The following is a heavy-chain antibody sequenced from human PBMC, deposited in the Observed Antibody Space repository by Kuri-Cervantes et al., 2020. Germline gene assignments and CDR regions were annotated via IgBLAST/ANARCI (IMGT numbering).Heavy chain of an antibody. J-gene: IGHJ4*02. CDR1: GFTFDDYA. Sequence: GGSLRLSCAASGFTFDDYAMHWVRQAPGKGLEWVSGISWNSGSIGYADSVKGRFTISRDNAKNSLYLQMNSLRAEDTALYYCAKASIAVAGIHFDYWGQGTLVTVSS. D-gene: IGHD6-19*01. V-gene: IGHV3-9*01. CDR3: AKASIAVAGIHFDY. CDR2: ISWNSGSI.